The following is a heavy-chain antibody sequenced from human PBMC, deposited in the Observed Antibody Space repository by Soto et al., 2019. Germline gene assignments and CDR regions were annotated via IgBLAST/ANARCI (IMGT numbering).Heavy chain of an antibody. CDR3: EHIEWELLRDALDI. D-gene: IGHD1-26*01. J-gene: IGHJ3*02. Sequence: QITLKESGLTLVKPTQTLTLTCTFSGFSLSTSGLGVGWIRQPPRKALEWLALIYWDDDNRYSPSLMSRLTITKDTSKNQSVLTMTNMHHVDTATYYCEHIEWELLRDALDIWGQGSMVTASS. CDR2: IYWDDDN. CDR1: GFSLSTSGLG. V-gene: IGHV2-5*02.